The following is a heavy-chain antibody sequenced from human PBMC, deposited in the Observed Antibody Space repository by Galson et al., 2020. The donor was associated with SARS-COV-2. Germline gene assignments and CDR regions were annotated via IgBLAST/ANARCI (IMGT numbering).Heavy chain of an antibody. CDR1: GFTVSSNY. D-gene: IGHD4-17*01. J-gene: IGHJ4*02. Sequence: GGSLRLSCAASGFTVSSNYMSWVRQAPGKGLEWVSVIYSGGSTYYADSVKGRFTISSDNSKNTLYLQMNSLRAEDTAVYYCARSTTVVTLEYWGQGTLVTVSS. CDR3: ARSTTVVTLEY. V-gene: IGHV3-66*01. CDR2: IYSGGST.